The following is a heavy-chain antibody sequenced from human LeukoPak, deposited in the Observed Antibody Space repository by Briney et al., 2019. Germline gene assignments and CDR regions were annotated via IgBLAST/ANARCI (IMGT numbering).Heavy chain of an antibody. J-gene: IGHJ4*02. V-gene: IGHV3-23*01. CDR1: GFTFSSYA. CDR2: ISGSGGST. D-gene: IGHD6-6*01. Sequence: GGSLRLSCAASGFTFSSYAMSWVRQAPGKGLEWVSAISGSGGSTYYADSVKGRFTISRDNSKNTLYLQMNSLRAEDTAVHYCARVHSSSSFFDYWGQGTLVTVSS. CDR3: ARVHSSSSFFDY.